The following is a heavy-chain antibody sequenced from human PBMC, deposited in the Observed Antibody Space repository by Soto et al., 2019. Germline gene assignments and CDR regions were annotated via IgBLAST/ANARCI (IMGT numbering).Heavy chain of an antibody. V-gene: IGHV4-39*02. Sequence: NLAATLSLTCTVSGGSISSSSYYWGWIRQPPGRGLEWIGCIYYSGSTYYNPSLKSRVTISVDTSKNQFSLKLSSVTAADTAVYYCAREDVAYIGYNYYYYYGMDVWGQGTTVTVSS. CDR3: AREDVAYIGYNYYYYYGMDV. CDR1: GGSISSSSYY. CDR2: IYYSGST. D-gene: IGHD5-12*01. J-gene: IGHJ6*02.